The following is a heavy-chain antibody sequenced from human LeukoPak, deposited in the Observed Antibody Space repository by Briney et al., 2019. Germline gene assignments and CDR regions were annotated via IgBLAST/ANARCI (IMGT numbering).Heavy chain of an antibody. CDR3: ARLHDSNGYHEGFDP. CDR2: MYPTGST. D-gene: IGHD3-22*01. J-gene: IGHJ5*02. Sequence: PSETLSLTCTVSGVSISRGSHYWSWIRQPAGKGLEWIGRMYPTGSTNYNPYFKSRVTMSLDTSENQFSLKMTSVTAADTAVYYCARLHDSNGYHEGFDPWGQGILVTVSS. V-gene: IGHV4-61*02. CDR1: GVSISRGSHY.